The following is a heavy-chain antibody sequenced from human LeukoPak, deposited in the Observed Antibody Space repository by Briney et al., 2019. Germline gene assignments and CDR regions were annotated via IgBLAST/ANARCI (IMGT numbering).Heavy chain of an antibody. CDR1: GFTFSSYS. Sequence: GGSLRLSCAAPGFTFSSYSMNWVRQAPGKGLEWVSSISSSSSYIYYADSVKGRFTISRDNAKNSLYLQMNSLRAEDTAVYYCARVGYSSIGGNFDYWGQGTLVTVSS. J-gene: IGHJ4*02. D-gene: IGHD5-18*01. V-gene: IGHV3-21*01. CDR2: ISSSSSYI. CDR3: ARVGYSSIGGNFDY.